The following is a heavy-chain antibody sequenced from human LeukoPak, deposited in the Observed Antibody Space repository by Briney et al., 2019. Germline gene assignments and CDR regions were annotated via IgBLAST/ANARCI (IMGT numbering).Heavy chain of an antibody. Sequence: SETLSLTCAVYGGSFSGYYWSWIRQPPGKGLEWIGEINHNGSTNYNPSLKSRVTISVDTSKNQFSLKLSSVTAADTAVYYCARQMVVRGVINRAFDYWGQGTLVTVSS. CDR3: ARQMVVRGVINRAFDY. CDR1: GGSFSGYY. D-gene: IGHD3-10*01. CDR2: INHNGST. J-gene: IGHJ4*02. V-gene: IGHV4-34*01.